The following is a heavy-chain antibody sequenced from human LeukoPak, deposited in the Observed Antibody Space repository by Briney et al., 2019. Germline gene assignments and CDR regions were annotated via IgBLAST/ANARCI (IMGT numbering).Heavy chain of an antibody. Sequence: GGSLRLSCAASGFTFSSYAMSWGRQAPGKGLEWGSAISGSGGSTYYAASVKGRFTISRDNSKNTLYLQMNSLRAEDTAVYYCAKVYIFTGYFYYFDDWGQKTLVTVSS. CDR1: GFTFSSYA. D-gene: IGHD3-9*01. CDR2: ISGSGGST. V-gene: IGHV3-23*01. J-gene: IGHJ4*02. CDR3: AKVYIFTGYFYYFDD.